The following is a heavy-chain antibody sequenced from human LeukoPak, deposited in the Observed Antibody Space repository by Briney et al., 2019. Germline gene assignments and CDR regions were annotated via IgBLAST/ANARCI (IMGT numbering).Heavy chain of an antibody. D-gene: IGHD4-11*01. CDR2: ISGSGGST. CDR3: AKRDYSNCDLDY. Sequence: PGGSLRLSCVASGFTFSSYAMSWVRQAPGKGLEWVSAISGSGGSTYYADSVKGRFTISRDNSKNTLYLQMNSLRAEDTAVYYCAKRDYSNCDLDYWGQGTLVTVSS. V-gene: IGHV3-23*01. J-gene: IGHJ4*02. CDR1: GFTFSSYA.